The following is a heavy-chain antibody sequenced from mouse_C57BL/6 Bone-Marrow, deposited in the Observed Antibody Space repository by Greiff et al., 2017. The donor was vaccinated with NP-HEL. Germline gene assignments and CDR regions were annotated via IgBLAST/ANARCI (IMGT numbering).Heavy chain of an antibody. D-gene: IGHD1-1*01. Sequence: VQLKQSGPELVKPGASVKISCKASGYTFTDYYMNWVKQSHGKSLEWIGDINPNNGGTSYNQKFKGKATLTVDKSSSTAYMELRSLTSEDSAVYYCARKYYGSRGYFDVWGTGTTVTVSS. J-gene: IGHJ1*03. CDR3: ARKYYGSRGYFDV. CDR2: INPNNGGT. CDR1: GYTFTDYY. V-gene: IGHV1-26*01.